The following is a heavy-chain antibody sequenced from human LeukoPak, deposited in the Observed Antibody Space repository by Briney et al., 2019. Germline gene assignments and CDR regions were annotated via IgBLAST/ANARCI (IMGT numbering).Heavy chain of an antibody. D-gene: IGHD3-22*01. CDR1: RFTFSRCG. CDR3: ARDRVESSVRLGAFDI. Sequence: PGGSLRLSCAASRFTFSRCGMHWVRQAPGRGLEWVAFINYDGSSEYYADSVKGRFTISRDTSKNTLYLQMNGLRAEDTAVYYCARDRVESSVRLGAFDIWGLGTMVSVSS. CDR2: INYDGSSE. J-gene: IGHJ3*02. V-gene: IGHV3-30*02.